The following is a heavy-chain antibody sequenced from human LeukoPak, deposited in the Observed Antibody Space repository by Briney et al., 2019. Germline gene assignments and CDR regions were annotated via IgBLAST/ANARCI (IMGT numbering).Heavy chain of an antibody. J-gene: IGHJ4*02. D-gene: IGHD3-22*01. CDR2: IYYSGST. Sequence: PSETLSLTCTVSGGSISSSSYYWGWIRQPPGKGLEWIGSIYYSGSTYYNPSLKSRVTISVDTSKNQFSLKLSSVTAADTAVYYCARVKLVGYDKPLDYWGQGTLVTVSS. V-gene: IGHV4-39*01. CDR1: GGSISSSSYY. CDR3: ARVKLVGYDKPLDY.